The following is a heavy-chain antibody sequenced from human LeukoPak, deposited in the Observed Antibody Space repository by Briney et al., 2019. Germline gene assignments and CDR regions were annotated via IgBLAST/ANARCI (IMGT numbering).Heavy chain of an antibody. V-gene: IGHV3-15*01. CDR3: TTDPGWFDP. CDR2: IKSQTSGGTA. D-gene: IGHD2-8*02. Sequence: GGCLRLSCAASGFSFSDACMSCGREAPGRRREGVGRIKSQTSGGTADYAARVKGRFPISRHDSQSTLYLLMNSLKTEDTAVYYCTTDPGWFDPWGQGTLVKVSS. CDR1: GFSFSDAC. J-gene: IGHJ5*02.